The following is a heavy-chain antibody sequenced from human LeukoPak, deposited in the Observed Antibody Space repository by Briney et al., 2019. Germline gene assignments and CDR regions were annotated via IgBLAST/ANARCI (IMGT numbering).Heavy chain of an antibody. D-gene: IGHD2-15*01. CDR2: ILPIFGTA. CDR1: GRTFSSYA. CDR3: ARGPGCSGGSCYGGSFDY. V-gene: IGHV1-69*13. Sequence: SVKVSCKASGRTFSSYAISWVRQSPGQGLEWMGGILPIFGTANYAQKFQGRVTITADESTSTAYMELSSLRSEDTAVYYCARGPGCSGGSCYGGSFDYWGQGTLVTVSS. J-gene: IGHJ4*02.